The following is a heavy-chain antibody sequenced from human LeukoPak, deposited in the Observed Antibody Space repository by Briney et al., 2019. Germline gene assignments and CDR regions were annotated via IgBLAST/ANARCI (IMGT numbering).Heavy chain of an antibody. J-gene: IGHJ3*02. CDR3: ARESPGTTGTTNGAFDI. D-gene: IGHD1-1*01. CDR2: IYYSGST. CDR1: GGSISSSSYY. Sequence: PSETLSLTCTVSGGSISSSSYYWGWIRQPPGKGLEWIGSIYYSGSTYYNPSLKSRVTISVDTSKNQFSLKLSSVTAADTAVYYCARESPGTTGTTNGAFDIWGQGTMVTVSS. V-gene: IGHV4-39*07.